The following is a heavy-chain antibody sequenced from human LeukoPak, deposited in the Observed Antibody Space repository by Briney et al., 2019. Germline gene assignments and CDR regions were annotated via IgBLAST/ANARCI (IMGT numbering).Heavy chain of an antibody. J-gene: IGHJ4*02. V-gene: IGHV3-9*01. Sequence: PGGSLRLSCVASGFTFDDYAMHWVRQAPGRGLEWVSGINWKRDDIGYADSVKGRFTISRDNSKNTLYLQMNSLRAEDTAVYYCARDPFDGGGWYSYFDYWGQGTLVTVSS. CDR2: INWKRDDI. D-gene: IGHD6-19*01. CDR3: ARDPFDGGGWYSYFDY. CDR1: GFTFDDYA.